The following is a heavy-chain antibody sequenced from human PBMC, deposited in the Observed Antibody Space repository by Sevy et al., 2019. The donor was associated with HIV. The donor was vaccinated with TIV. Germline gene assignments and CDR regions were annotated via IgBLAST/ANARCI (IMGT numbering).Heavy chain of an antibody. CDR3: ARPTPRIAPSSAAFFDY. CDR2: ISGRGGSA. Sequence: GGSLRLSCAASGFTFSSFAMSWVRHIPGKGLEWVSTISGRGGSAYYADSVKGRFTLSRDNSNNTGFLQMNRLRDEDTAVYYCARPTPRIAPSSAAFFDYWGQGTLVTVSS. D-gene: IGHD1-26*01. J-gene: IGHJ4*02. V-gene: IGHV3-23*01. CDR1: GFTFSSFA.